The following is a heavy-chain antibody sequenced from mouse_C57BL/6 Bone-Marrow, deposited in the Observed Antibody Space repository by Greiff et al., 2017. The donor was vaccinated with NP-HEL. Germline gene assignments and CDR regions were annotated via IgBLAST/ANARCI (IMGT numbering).Heavy chain of an antibody. D-gene: IGHD1-1*01. CDR2: IDPSDSET. CDR1: GYTFTSYW. J-gene: IGHJ2*01. Sequence: QVQLQQPGAELVRPGSSVKLSCKASGYTFTSYWMRWVKQRPIQGLEWIGNIDPSDSETHYNQKFKDKATLTVDKSSSTAYMQLSSLTSEDSAVYYCARGAYYYGSSHDYWGQGTTLTVSS. CDR3: ARGAYYYGSSHDY. V-gene: IGHV1-52*01.